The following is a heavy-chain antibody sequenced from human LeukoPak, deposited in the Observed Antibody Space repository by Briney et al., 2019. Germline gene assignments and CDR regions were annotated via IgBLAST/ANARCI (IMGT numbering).Heavy chain of an antibody. CDR1: GFTFSSYT. CDR3: ASGKRHNQANDY. D-gene: IGHD5-24*01. J-gene: IGHJ4*02. Sequence: GRSLRLSCAASGFTFSSYTMHWVRQAPGKGLEWVAVISYDGSNKYYADSVKGRFTISRDNSKNTLYLQMNSLRAEDTAVYYCASGKRHNQANDYWGQGTLVTASS. CDR2: ISYDGSNK. V-gene: IGHV3-30*04.